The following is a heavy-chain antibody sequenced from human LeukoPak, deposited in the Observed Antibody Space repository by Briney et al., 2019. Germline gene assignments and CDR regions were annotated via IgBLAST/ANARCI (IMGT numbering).Heavy chain of an antibody. J-gene: IGHJ4*02. V-gene: IGHV4-30-4*01. Sequence: SQTLSLTCTVSGGSISSGDYYWSWIRQPPGRGLEFIGYIYYSGNTYYNPSLKSRVTISVDTSKNQFSLKLSSVTAADTAVYYCASRPESEAYFDYWGQGTLVTVSS. CDR2: IYYSGNT. CDR1: GGSISSGDYY. CDR3: ASRPESEAYFDY.